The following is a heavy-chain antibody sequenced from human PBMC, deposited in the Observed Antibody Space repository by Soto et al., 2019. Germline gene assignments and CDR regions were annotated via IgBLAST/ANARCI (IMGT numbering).Heavy chain of an antibody. Sequence: GASVKVSCKTSGYTFTSFGISWVRQAPGQGLEWMGWITTDKGKTNYAQKFQGRVTMTTDTSTSTAYMELRSLRSDDTAVYYCATRSPAFDYWGRGTLVTVSS. V-gene: IGHV1-18*01. CDR1: GYTFTSFG. CDR3: ATRSPAFDY. CDR2: ITTDKGKT. J-gene: IGHJ4*01.